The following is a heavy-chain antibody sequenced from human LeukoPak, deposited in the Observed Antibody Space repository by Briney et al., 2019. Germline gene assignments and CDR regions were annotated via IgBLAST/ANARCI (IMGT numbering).Heavy chain of an antibody. CDR3: ARADCDSGWFDP. D-gene: IGHD2-21*02. Sequence: SQTLSLTCTVSGGSISSGDYYWSWIRQPPGKGLEWIGYIYYSGSTYYNPSLKSRVTISVDTSKNQFSLKLSSVTAADAAVYYCARADCDSGWFDPWGQGTLVTVSS. V-gene: IGHV4-30-4*01. CDR1: GGSISSGDYY. J-gene: IGHJ5*02. CDR2: IYYSGST.